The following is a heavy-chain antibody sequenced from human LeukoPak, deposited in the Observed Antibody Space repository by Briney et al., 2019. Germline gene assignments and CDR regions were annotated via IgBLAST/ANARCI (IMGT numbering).Heavy chain of an antibody. CDR2: IYPSDSDT. CDR3: VRLGNYGVDV. CDR1: GYTFTSHW. J-gene: IGHJ6*02. Sequence: GESLKISCKGSGYTFTSHWIGWVRQMPGKGLEWMGNIYPSDSDTRYSPSFQGQVTISGDKSISTAYLQWSSLKASDTAMYYCVRLGNYGVDVWGQGTTVTVSS. V-gene: IGHV5-51*01.